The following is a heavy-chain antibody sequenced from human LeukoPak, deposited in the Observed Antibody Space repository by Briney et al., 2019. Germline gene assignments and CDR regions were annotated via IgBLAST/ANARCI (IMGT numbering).Heavy chain of an antibody. CDR1: GFTFSSYS. J-gene: IGHJ4*02. Sequence: GGSLRLSCAASGFTFSSYSMNWVRQAPGKGLEWVSSISSSSSYIYHADSVKGRFTISRDNAKNSLYLQMNSLRAEDTAVYYCATNSYGSGGKRDYWGQGTLVTVSS. D-gene: IGHD5-18*01. V-gene: IGHV3-21*01. CDR3: ATNSYGSGGKRDY. CDR2: ISSSSSYI.